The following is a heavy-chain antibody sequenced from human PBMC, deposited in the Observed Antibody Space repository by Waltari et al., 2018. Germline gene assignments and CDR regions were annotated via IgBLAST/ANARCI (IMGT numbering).Heavy chain of an antibody. Sequence: QVQLQESGPGLVKPSQTLSLTCTVSGGSISSGDYYWSWIRQPPGKGLEWIGEINHSGSTNYNPSLKSRVTISVDTSKNQFSLKLSSVTAADTAVYYCARGKGANWGRVRYYGMDVWGQGTTVTVSS. D-gene: IGHD7-27*01. CDR2: INHSGST. J-gene: IGHJ6*02. V-gene: IGHV4-30-4*08. CDR1: GGSISSGDYY. CDR3: ARGKGANWGRVRYYGMDV.